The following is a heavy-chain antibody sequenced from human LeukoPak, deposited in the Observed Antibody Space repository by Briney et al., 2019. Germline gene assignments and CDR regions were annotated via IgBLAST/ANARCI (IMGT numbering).Heavy chain of an antibody. CDR1: GFTFSDHY. V-gene: IGHV3-30-3*01. CDR2: ISYDGSNK. D-gene: IGHD6-6*01. CDR3: ARGRVLEQLETYYYGMDV. J-gene: IGHJ6*02. Sequence: PGGSLRLSCAASGFTFSDHYMDWVRQAPGKGLEWVAVISYDGSNKYYADSVKGRFTISRDNSKNTLYLQMNSLRAEDTAVYYCARGRVLEQLETYYYGMDVWGQGTTVTVSS.